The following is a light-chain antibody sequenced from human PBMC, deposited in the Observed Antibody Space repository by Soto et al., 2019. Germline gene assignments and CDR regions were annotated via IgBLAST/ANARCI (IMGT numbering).Light chain of an antibody. CDR3: QQYGSSPLT. Sequence: EVVLTQSPATLSLSPGERATLSCRASQSVSSYLAWYQQKPGQAPRLLIYDASNRATGIPDRFSGSGSGTDFTLTISRLEPEDFAVYYCQQYGSSPLTFGGGTKGISN. CDR1: QSVSSY. V-gene: IGKV3-20*01. J-gene: IGKJ4*01. CDR2: DAS.